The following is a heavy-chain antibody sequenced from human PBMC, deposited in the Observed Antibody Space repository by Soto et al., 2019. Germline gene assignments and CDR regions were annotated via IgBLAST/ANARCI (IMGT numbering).Heavy chain of an antibody. V-gene: IGHV4-59*01. D-gene: IGHD6-19*01. J-gene: IGHJ4*02. CDR1: GASIRNDY. CDR2: IYNGEST. CDR3: AQTTGWPGFDY. Sequence: QMQLQESGPGLVKPSETMSLTCTASGASIRNDYWNWIRQPPGKGLQWIGHIYNGESTNYNPSLMSRVTISVDTSKNQLSLKLRSVTAADTAVYYCAQTTGWPGFDYWGQGALVTVSS.